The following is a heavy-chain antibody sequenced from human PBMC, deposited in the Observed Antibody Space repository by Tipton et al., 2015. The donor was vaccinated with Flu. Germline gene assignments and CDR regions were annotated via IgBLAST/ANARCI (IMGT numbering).Heavy chain of an antibody. J-gene: IGHJ4*02. CDR1: GYSISSNYY. CDR2: IYHSGTT. CDR3: ARHTGDSVRGVVDY. Sequence: TLSLTCAVSGYSISSNYYWGWIRQPPGKGLEWIGTIYHSGTTYYNPSLKSRLTMSVDTSNHQFSLKLNSVTAADTAVYYCARHTGDSVRGVVDYWGQGTLVTVSS. V-gene: IGHV4-38-2*01. D-gene: IGHD3-10*02.